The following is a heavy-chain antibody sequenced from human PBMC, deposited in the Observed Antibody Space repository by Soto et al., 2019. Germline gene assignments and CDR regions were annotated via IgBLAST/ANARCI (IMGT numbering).Heavy chain of an antibody. CDR1: GGSISRSSYS. D-gene: IGHD6-6*01. V-gene: IGHV4-39*01. Sequence: SETLSLTCTVSGGSISRSSYSWSWFRQPTGKGLEWIGSIYYSGSTYYNPSLKSRVTISVDTSKNQFSLKLSSVTAADTALYYCSGLRSARQYYYYCMDFWRQGTTGSVSS. J-gene: IGHJ6*02. CDR3: SGLRSARQYYYYCMDF. CDR2: IYYSGST.